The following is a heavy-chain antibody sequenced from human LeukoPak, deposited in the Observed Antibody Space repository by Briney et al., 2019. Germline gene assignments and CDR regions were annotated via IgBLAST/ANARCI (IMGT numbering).Heavy chain of an antibody. Sequence: NPSETLSLTCAVYGGSFSGYYWSWIRQPPGKGLEWIGEINHSGSTNYNPSLKSRVTISVDTSKNQFSLKLSSVTAADTAVYYCAIESGGYDSFDAFDIWGQGTMVTVSS. CDR2: INHSGST. V-gene: IGHV4-34*01. J-gene: IGHJ3*02. CDR1: GGSFSGYY. CDR3: AIESGGYDSFDAFDI. D-gene: IGHD5-12*01.